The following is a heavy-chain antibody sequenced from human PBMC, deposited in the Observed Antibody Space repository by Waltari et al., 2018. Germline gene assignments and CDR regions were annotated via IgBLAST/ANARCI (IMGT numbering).Heavy chain of an antibody. CDR1: GGSISSYY. CDR3: ARDFLAGDYYDSSGYSAQI. CDR2: IYYSGST. Sequence: QVQLQESGPGLVKPSETLSLTCTVSGGSISSYYWSWIRQPPGKGLEWIGYIYYSGSTNYNPSLKSRVTISVDTSKNQFSLKLSSVTAADTAVYYCARDFLAGDYYDSSGYSAQIWGQGTLVTVSS. V-gene: IGHV4-59*01. D-gene: IGHD3-22*01. J-gene: IGHJ4*02.